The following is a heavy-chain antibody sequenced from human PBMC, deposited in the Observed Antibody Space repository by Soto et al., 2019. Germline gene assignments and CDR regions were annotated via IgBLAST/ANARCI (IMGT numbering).Heavy chain of an antibody. V-gene: IGHV1-69*13. CDR3: ARVHSSGYYYSEY. D-gene: IGHD3-22*01. CDR2: IIPIFGTA. Sequence: SVKISCKASGGTFSSYAISWVRQAPGQGLEWMGGIIPIFGTANYAQKFKGRVTITADESTSTAYMELSSLRSEDTAVYYCARVHSSGYYYSEYWGKGTLVTVSS. J-gene: IGHJ4*02. CDR1: GGTFSSYA.